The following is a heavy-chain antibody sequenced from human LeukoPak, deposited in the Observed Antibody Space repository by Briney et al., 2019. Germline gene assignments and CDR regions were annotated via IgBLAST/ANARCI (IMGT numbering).Heavy chain of an antibody. CDR1: GFTFSSYW. CDR3: ALNFGYSKYYGMDV. Sequence: GGSLRLSCAASGFTFSSYWMSWVRQAPGKGLEWVANIKQDGSEKYYVDSVKGRFTISRDNAKNSLYLQMNSLRAEDTAVYYCALNFGYSKYYGMDVWAKGPRSPSP. CDR2: IKQDGSEK. J-gene: IGHJ6*02. D-gene: IGHD6-13*01. V-gene: IGHV3-7*03.